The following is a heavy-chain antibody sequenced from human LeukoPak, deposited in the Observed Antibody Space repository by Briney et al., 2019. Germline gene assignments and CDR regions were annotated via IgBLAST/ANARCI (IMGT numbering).Heavy chain of an antibody. D-gene: IGHD1-1*01. CDR2: ISYDGSNK. CDR1: GFTFSSYA. CDR3: ARDGGQLDRHPLDFDY. Sequence: GRSLRLSCAASGFTFSSYAMHWVRQAPDKGLEWVAVISYDGSNKYYADSVKGRFTISRDNSKNTLYLQMNSLRAEDTAVYYCARDGGQLDRHPLDFDYWGQGTLVTVSS. J-gene: IGHJ4*02. V-gene: IGHV3-30-3*01.